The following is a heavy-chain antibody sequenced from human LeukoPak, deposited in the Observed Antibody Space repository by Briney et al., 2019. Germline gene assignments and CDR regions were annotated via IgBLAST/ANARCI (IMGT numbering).Heavy chain of an antibody. CDR1: NGSISSYY. CDR3: ARGDRAVAGAWGWFDP. V-gene: IGHV4-4*07. Sequence: SETLSLTCTVSNGSISSYYWSWIRQPAGKGLEWIGRIHASGSTNYNPSLKSRVTMSVDAPKNQFSLKLSSVTAADTAIYFCARGDRAVAGAWGWFDPWGQGTLVTVSS. CDR2: IHASGST. D-gene: IGHD6-19*01. J-gene: IGHJ5*02.